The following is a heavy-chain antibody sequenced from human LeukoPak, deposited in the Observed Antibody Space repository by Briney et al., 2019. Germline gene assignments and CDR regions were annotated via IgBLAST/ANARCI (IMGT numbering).Heavy chain of an antibody. CDR1: GGSISSSNYY. D-gene: IGHD6-19*01. CDR3: ARAQWLVLDY. V-gene: IGHV4-39*07. CDR2: IYYSGNT. Sequence: SETLSLTCTVSGGSISSSNYYWGWIRQPPGKGLEWIGSIYYSGNTYYNPSLKSRVTISVDTSKNQFSLKLSSVTAADTAVYYCARAQWLVLDYWGQGTLVTVSS. J-gene: IGHJ4*02.